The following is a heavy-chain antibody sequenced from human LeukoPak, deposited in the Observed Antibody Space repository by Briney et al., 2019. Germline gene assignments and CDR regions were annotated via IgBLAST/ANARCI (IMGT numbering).Heavy chain of an antibody. V-gene: IGHV1-69*04. CDR1: GGTFSSYA. J-gene: IGHJ4*02. CDR3: ARTDRDGYNY. D-gene: IGHD5-24*01. CDR2: IIPILGIA. Sequence: SVKVTCKASGGTFSSYAISWVRQAPGQGLEWMGRIIPILGIANYAQKFQGRVTITADKSTSTAYMELSSLRSEDTAVYYCARTDRDGYNYWGQGTLVTVSS.